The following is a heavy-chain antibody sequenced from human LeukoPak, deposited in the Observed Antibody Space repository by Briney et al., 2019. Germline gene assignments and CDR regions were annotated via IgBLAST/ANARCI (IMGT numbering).Heavy chain of an antibody. CDR1: GFTFSNYW. J-gene: IGHJ3*01. CDR2: INTDGSST. D-gene: IGHD3-16*01. CDR3: GADFLHLGG. Sequence: PGGSLRLSCAASGFTFSNYWMHWVRQAPGKGLVWVSRINTDGSSTSYVDSVKGRFTISRDNAKNTVYLQMNSLRAEDTAVYYCGADFLHLGGWGQGTMVTVSS. V-gene: IGHV3-74*01.